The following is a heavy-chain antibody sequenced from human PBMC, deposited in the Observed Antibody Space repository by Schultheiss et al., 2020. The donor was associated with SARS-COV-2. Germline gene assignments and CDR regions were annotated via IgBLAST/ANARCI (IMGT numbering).Heavy chain of an antibody. CDR3: ASSTPICSSTSCYTIGAFDI. J-gene: IGHJ3*02. CDR2: ISSSGSTI. CDR1: GFTFSTYW. V-gene: IGHV3-48*04. Sequence: GGTLRLSCTASGFTFSTYWMSWLRQAPGKGLEWVSSISSSGSTIYYADSVKGRFTISRDNAKNSLYLQMNSLRAEDTAVYYCASSTPICSSTSCYTIGAFDIWGQGTMVTVSS. D-gene: IGHD2-2*02.